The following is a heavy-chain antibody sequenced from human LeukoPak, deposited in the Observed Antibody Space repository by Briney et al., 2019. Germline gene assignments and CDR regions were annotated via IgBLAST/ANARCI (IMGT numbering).Heavy chain of an antibody. V-gene: IGHV3-53*01. D-gene: IGHD3-10*01. CDR3: ARVAQYYSGSGDACDI. CDR2: IDSGGST. J-gene: IGHJ3*02. Sequence: GGSLRLSCAASGFTVSSNYMSCVRQAPGKGLEWVSVIDSGGSTYYADSVKGRFTISRDNSKNTLYLQMTSLRAQYTAVYYCARVAQYYSGSGDACDIWGQGTMVTVSS. CDR1: GFTVSSNY.